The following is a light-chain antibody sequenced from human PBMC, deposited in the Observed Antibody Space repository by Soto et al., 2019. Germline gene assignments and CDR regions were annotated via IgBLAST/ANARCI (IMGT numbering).Light chain of an antibody. CDR1: QSITNY. CDR2: AAS. J-gene: IGKJ1*01. CDR3: QQTYSTSWT. Sequence: DIQMTQSPSSLSASVGDRVTITCRASQSITNYLNWYQQKPGKAPKLLIYAASTLQSGVPSRFSGSGSGTDFTLTISSLLPDDFATYYCQQTYSTSWTFGQGTKVDIK. V-gene: IGKV1-39*01.